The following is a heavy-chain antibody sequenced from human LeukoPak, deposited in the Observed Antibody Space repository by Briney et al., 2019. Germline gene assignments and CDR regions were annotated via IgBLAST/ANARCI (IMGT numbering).Heavy chain of an antibody. D-gene: IGHD3-22*01. CDR3: ARPSEYYYDSSGYHD. CDR1: GFTFSSYG. J-gene: IGHJ4*02. CDR2: IWYDGSNK. Sequence: GGSLRLXCAASGFTFSSYGMHWVRQAPGKGLEWVAVIWYDGSNKYYADSVKGRFTISRDNSKNTLYLQMNSLRAEDTAVYYCARPSEYYYDSSGYHDWGQGTLVTVSS. V-gene: IGHV3-33*01.